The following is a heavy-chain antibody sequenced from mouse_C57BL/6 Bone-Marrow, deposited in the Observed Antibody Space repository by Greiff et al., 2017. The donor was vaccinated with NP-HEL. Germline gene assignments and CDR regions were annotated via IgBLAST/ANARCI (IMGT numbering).Heavy chain of an antibody. D-gene: IGHD1-1*01. CDR3: ARDYGSSYGWYFDV. Sequence: VQLQQSGAELVKPGASVKLSCKASGYTFTSYWMQWVKQRPGQGLEWIGEIDPSDSYTNYNQKFKGKATLTVDTSSSTAYMQHSSLTAEDSAVYYCARDYGSSYGWYFDVWGTGTTVTVSS. CDR2: IDPSDSYT. V-gene: IGHV1-50*01. J-gene: IGHJ1*03. CDR1: GYTFTSYW.